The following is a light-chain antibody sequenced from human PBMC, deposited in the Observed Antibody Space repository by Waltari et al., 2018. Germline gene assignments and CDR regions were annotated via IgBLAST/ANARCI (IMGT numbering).Light chain of an antibody. CDR3: QNHERLPAT. Sequence: EVVLTQSPGTLSVSPGERATLSCRASQSIGKYLVWYQQRPGQAPRLLIYAASTRATGIPDRFSGSGYGTDFSLTISRLEPEDFAVYYCQNHERLPATFGQGTKVEIK. CDR2: AAS. CDR1: QSIGKY. J-gene: IGKJ1*01. V-gene: IGKV3-20*01.